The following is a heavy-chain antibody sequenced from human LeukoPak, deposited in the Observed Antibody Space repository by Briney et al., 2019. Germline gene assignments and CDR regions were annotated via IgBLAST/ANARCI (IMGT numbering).Heavy chain of an antibody. Sequence: GGSLRLSCAASGFTFSSYSMNWVRQAPGKGLEWVSGVSALGYSTYYADSVKGRFTISRDNSKNALYQQMNSLRAEDTAIYYCAVGGRDFWSGYMDSWGQGNLVTVSS. CDR2: VSALGYST. CDR1: GFTFSSYS. CDR3: AVGGRDFWSGYMDS. V-gene: IGHV3-23*01. D-gene: IGHD3-3*01. J-gene: IGHJ4*02.